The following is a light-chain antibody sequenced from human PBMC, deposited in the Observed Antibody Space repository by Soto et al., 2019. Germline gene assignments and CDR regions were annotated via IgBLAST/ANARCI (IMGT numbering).Light chain of an antibody. Sequence: DIQMTQSPSTLSASVGDRVIITCRASQSISIWLAWYQKKPGKAPRVLIWDASSLQRGVPPRFSGSGSGTEFTLTISSLQPDDSGTYYCQQYNDYSTWTFGQGTKVDIK. CDR2: DAS. J-gene: IGKJ1*01. V-gene: IGKV1-5*01. CDR3: QQYNDYSTWT. CDR1: QSISIW.